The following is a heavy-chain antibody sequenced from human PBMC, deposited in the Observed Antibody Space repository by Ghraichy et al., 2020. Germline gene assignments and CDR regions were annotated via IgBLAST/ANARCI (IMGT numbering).Heavy chain of an antibody. D-gene: IGHD6-6*01. CDR1: GFTFSSYS. CDR3: ARDLRGKYSSSSRDY. Sequence: GGSLRLSCAASGFTFSSYSMNWVRQAPGKGLEWVSYISSSSSTIYYADSVKGRFTISRDNAKNSLYLQMNSLRDEDTAVYYCARDLRGKYSSSSRDYWGQGTLVTVSS. CDR2: ISSSSSTI. J-gene: IGHJ4*02. V-gene: IGHV3-48*02.